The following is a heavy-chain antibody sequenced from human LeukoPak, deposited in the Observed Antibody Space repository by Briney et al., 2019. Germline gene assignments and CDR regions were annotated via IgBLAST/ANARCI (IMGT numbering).Heavy chain of an antibody. J-gene: IGHJ4*02. D-gene: IGHD2-2*01. V-gene: IGHV3-23*01. CDR2: ISGSGGST. CDR1: GFTFSSYE. Sequence: GGSLRLSCAASGFTFSSYEMNWVRQAPGKGLEWVSAISGSGGSTYYADSVKGRFTISRDNSKNTLYLQMNSLRAEDTAVYYCARYCSSTSCSRGFDYWGQGTLVTVSS. CDR3: ARYCSSTSCSRGFDY.